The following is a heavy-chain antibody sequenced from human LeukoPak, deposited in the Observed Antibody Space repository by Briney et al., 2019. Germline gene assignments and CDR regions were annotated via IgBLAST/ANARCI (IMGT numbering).Heavy chain of an antibody. CDR3: ARAVAGWYYFDY. CDR1: GYTFTSYY. Sequence: VSVKVSCKASGYTFTSYYMHWVRQAPGQGLEWMGIINPSGGSTSYAQKFQGRVTMTRDTSTSTVYMELSSLRSEDTAVYYCARAVAGWYYFDYWGQGTLVTVSS. D-gene: IGHD6-19*01. J-gene: IGHJ4*02. CDR2: INPSGGST. V-gene: IGHV1-46*01.